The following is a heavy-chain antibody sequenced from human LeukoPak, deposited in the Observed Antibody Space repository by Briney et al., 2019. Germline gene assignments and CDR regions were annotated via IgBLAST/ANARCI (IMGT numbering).Heavy chain of an antibody. Sequence: GGSLRLSCAASGFTFSAYGMHWVRQAPGKGLEWVAVMSYDGRHIYYADSVKGRFTISRDSSKNTLYLQMNSLRTEDTAMYFCAKPVYDTNSGNFGIDYWGQGTLVTVSS. V-gene: IGHV3-30*18. D-gene: IGHD2-8*01. J-gene: IGHJ4*02. CDR3: AKPVYDTNSGNFGIDY. CDR1: GFTFSAYG. CDR2: MSYDGRHI.